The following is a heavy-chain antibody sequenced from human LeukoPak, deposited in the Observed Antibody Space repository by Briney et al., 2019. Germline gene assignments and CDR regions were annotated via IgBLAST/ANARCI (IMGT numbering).Heavy chain of an antibody. CDR2: ITYSSSYT. Sequence: PGGSLRLSCAASGFSFSSYNMNWVRQAPGRGLEWVAYITYSSSYTYYIDSVKGRFTISRDNAKNSLYLQMDSLRVEDTAVYYCAGPSGYYALDMFDAWGQGTMVAVSS. CDR3: AGPSGYYALDMFDA. CDR1: GFSFSSYN. D-gene: IGHD3-22*01. V-gene: IGHV3-21*06. J-gene: IGHJ3*01.